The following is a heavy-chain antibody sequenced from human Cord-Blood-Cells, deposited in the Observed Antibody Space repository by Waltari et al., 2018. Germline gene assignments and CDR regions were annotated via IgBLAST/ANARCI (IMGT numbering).Heavy chain of an antibody. CDR2: IIPIFGTA. J-gene: IGHJ3*02. Sequence: QVQLVQSGAAVKKPGSSVKVSCKASGGTCSRYAISWVRQAPGQGLGWRGGIIPIFGTANYAQKFQGRVTITADESTSTAYMELSSLRSEDTAVYYCAREGPYYRAFDIWGQGTMVTVSS. CDR1: GGTCSRYA. D-gene: IGHD1-26*01. CDR3: AREGPYYRAFDI. V-gene: IGHV1-69*01.